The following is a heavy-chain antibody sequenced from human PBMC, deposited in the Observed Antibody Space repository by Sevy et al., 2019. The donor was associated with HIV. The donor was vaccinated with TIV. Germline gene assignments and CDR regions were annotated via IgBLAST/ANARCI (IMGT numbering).Heavy chain of an antibody. CDR3: AKDINRGCDAINCYPYYYYFYALDV. D-gene: IGHD2-8*01. V-gene: IGHV3-9*01. J-gene: IGHJ6*02. CDR2: VSWNSRNI. Sequence: GGSLRLSCAASGFPFNDHAMHWVRQVPGKGLEWVSGVSWNSRNIGYADSVKGRFTISRDNANHFLYLEMNSLRPEDTAFYYCAKDINRGCDAINCYPYYYYFYALDVWGQGTTVTVSS. CDR1: GFPFNDHA.